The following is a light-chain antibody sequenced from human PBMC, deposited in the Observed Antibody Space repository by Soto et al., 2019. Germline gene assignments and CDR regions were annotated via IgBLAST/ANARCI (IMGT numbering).Light chain of an antibody. V-gene: IGKV3-15*01. CDR2: GAS. Sequence: EIVMTQSPATLSVSPGERATLSSRASQSVSNNLAWYQKKPGQAPMLLIYGASTRATGIPARFSGSGSGTEFTLTISSLQSEDFAVYYCEKYNNWWTFGEGINEEVK. CDR1: QSVSNN. CDR3: EKYNNWWT. J-gene: IGKJ1*01.